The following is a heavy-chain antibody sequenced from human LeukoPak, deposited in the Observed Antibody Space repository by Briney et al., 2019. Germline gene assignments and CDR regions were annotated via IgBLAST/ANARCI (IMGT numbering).Heavy chain of an antibody. CDR2: IKHDGSEE. Sequence: GGSLRLSCAASGFTFSNYWMTWVRLAPGKGLEWVANIKHDGSEESYVDSVKGRFTISRDNAKNSLYLQMNSLRAEDTAIYYCAREWDSGSSSIDYWGPGILVTVSS. D-gene: IGHD5-12*01. J-gene: IGHJ4*02. CDR3: AREWDSGSSSIDY. CDR1: GFTFSNYW. V-gene: IGHV3-7*01.